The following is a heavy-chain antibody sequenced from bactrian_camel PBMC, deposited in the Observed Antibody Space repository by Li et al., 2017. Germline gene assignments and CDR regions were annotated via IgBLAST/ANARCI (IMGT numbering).Heavy chain of an antibody. D-gene: IGHD1*01. J-gene: IGHJ6*01. Sequence: VQLVESGGGTVQAGGSLRLSCALSGGRMWTYCMGWFRQAPGKEREGVACIGRTGGTNYADSVQGRFTISKDNAKNTLNLQMNGLKPEDSAMYYCAASRWCFLEAATLRRGDFDYWGQGTQVTVS. CDR1: GGRMWTYC. CDR2: IGRTGGT. CDR3: AASRWCFLEAATLRRGDFDY. V-gene: IGHV3S57*01.